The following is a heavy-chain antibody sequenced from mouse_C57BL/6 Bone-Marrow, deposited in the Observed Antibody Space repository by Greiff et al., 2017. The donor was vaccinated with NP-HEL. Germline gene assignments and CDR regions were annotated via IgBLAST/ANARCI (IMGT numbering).Heavy chain of an antibody. CDR2: IYPGDGDT. Sequence: QVQLQQSGPELVKPGASVKISCKASGYAFSSSWMNWVKQRPGKGLEWIGRIYPGDGDTNYNGKFKGKATLTADKSSSTAYMQLSSLTSEDSAVYFCARSDYDDMDYWGQGTSVTVSS. J-gene: IGHJ4*01. CDR1: GYAFSSSW. CDR3: ARSDYDDMDY. V-gene: IGHV1-82*01.